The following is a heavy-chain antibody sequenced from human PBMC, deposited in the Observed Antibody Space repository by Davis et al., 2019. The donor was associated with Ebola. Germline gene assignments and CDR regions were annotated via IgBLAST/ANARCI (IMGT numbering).Heavy chain of an antibody. V-gene: IGHV4-30-4*07. CDR1: GGSISSGDYY. J-gene: IGHJ4*02. D-gene: IGHD5-24*01. CDR2: VYSSGST. Sequence: MPSETLSLTCTVSGGSISSGDYYWSWIRQPPGKRLEWTGFVYSSGSTYYNPSLESRLTMSVDTSKNQFSLKLRSVTAADTAVYYCARQRRDGYSDFDYWGLGTLVTVSS. CDR3: ARQRRDGYSDFDY.